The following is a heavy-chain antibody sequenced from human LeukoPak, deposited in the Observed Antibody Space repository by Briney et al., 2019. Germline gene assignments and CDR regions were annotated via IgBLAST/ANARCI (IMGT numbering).Heavy chain of an antibody. CDR3: AKGPLTEVAGTTWDY. V-gene: IGHV3-53*01. D-gene: IGHD6-19*01. CDR2: IYSGGST. J-gene: IGHJ4*02. Sequence: PGGSLRLSCAASGFTVSSNYMSWVRQAPGKGLEWVSVIYSGGSTYYADSVKGRFTISRDNSKNTLYLQMNSLRAEDTAVYNCAKGPLTEVAGTTWDYWGQGTPVTVSS. CDR1: GFTVSSNY.